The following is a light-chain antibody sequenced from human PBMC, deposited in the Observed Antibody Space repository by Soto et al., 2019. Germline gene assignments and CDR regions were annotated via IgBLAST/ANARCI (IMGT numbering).Light chain of an antibody. CDR1: SSDVGGYNY. J-gene: IGLJ2*01. CDR2: EVN. CDR3: SSHAGSDSSV. V-gene: IGLV2-8*01. Sequence: QSALTQPPSASGSPGQSVTISCTGTSSDVGGYNYVSWYQQLPGKAPKLMIYEVNKRPSGVPDRFSGSKSGNTASLTVSGLQAEDEADYYCSSHAGSDSSVFGGGTKLTVL.